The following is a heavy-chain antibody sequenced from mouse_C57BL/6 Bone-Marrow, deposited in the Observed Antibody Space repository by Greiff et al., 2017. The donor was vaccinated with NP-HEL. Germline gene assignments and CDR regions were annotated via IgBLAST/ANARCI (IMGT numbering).Heavy chain of an antibody. CDR2: IRSKSNNYAT. D-gene: IGHD1-1*01. CDR1: GFSFNTYA. Sequence: EVKLMESGGGLVQPKGSLKLSCAASGFSFNTYAMNWVRQAPGKGLEWVARIRSKSNNYATYYADSVKDRFTISRDDSESMLYLQMNNMKTEDTAMYYCVRHTEGAMDYWDQGTAVTVTS. J-gene: IGHJ4*01. CDR3: VRHTEGAMDY. V-gene: IGHV10-1*01.